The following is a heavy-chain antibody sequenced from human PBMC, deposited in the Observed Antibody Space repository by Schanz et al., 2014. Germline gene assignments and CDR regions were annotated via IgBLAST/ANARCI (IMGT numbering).Heavy chain of an antibody. Sequence: QVQVVQSGAEVKKPGASVKVSCKASGYTFTSHGISWVRQAPGQGLEWMGWITAYNGDTNYALKLQGRVTMTTDTSTGTAYMELRSLRSDDTALYYCTRGGYSYALSAFDIWGHGTMVTVSS. V-gene: IGHV1-18*01. D-gene: IGHD5-18*01. J-gene: IGHJ3*02. CDR2: ITAYNGDT. CDR1: GYTFTSHG. CDR3: TRGGYSYALSAFDI.